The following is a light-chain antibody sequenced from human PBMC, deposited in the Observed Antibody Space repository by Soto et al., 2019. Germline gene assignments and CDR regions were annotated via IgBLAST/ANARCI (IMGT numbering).Light chain of an antibody. J-gene: IGLJ3*02. CDR2: NSN. Sequence: QSVLTQPPSASGTPGQRVTISCSGSSSNSVSKSVNWYQQVPGTAPKLLIYNSNQRPSGVPDRFSGSQSGTSASLAISGLQSEDEANYYCAAWDDGLDGPYWVFGGGTKLTVL. CDR1: SSNSVSKS. CDR3: AAWDDGLDGPYWV. V-gene: IGLV1-44*01.